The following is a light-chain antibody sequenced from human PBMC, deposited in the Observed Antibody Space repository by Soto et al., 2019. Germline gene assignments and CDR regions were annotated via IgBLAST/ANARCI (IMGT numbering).Light chain of an antibody. Sequence: EIVLTQSPGTLSLSPGERATLSCRASQSVSSSYLAWYQQKPGQAPRLLIYGASSRATGIPDMFSGSGSGTDFNLTIRRVEREDFAVYYCHQYDSSPLTFGGGTKVEIK. CDR3: HQYDSSPLT. V-gene: IGKV3-20*01. CDR2: GAS. J-gene: IGKJ4*01. CDR1: QSVSSSY.